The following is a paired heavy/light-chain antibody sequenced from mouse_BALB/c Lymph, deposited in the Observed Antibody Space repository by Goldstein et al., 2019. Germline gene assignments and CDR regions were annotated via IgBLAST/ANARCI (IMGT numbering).Light chain of an antibody. J-gene: IGKJ1*01. CDR3: QQSKEVPRT. Sequence: DIVLTQSPASLAVSLGQRATISCRASESVDNYGISFMNWFQQKPGQPPKLLIYAASNQGSGVPARFSGSGSGTDFSLNIHPMEEDDTAMYFCQQSKEVPRTFGGGTKLEIK. V-gene: IGKV3-2*01. CDR1: ESVDNYGISF. CDR2: AAS.
Heavy chain of an antibody. D-gene: IGHD1-1*01. V-gene: IGHV5-9-4*01. Sequence: EVQLVESGGGLVKPGGSLKLSCAASGFTFSSYAMSWVRQSPEKRLEWVAEISSGGSYTYYPDTVTGRFTISRDNAKNTLYLEMSSLRSEDTAMYYCARENGRGYAMDYWGQGTSVTVSS. CDR2: ISSGGSYT. CDR3: ARENGRGYAMDY. J-gene: IGHJ4*01. CDR1: GFTFSSYA.